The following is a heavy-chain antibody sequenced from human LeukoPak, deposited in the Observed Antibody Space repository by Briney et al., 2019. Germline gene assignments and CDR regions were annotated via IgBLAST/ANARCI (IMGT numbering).Heavy chain of an antibody. V-gene: IGHV4-59*01. D-gene: IGHD4-17*01. CDR2: IYYSGST. J-gene: IGHJ6*03. Sequence: SETLSLTCTVSGGSISIYYWSWIRHRPGTGLEWIGYIYYSGSTNYNPSLKSRVTISVDTSKNQFSLNLSSVTAADTAVYYCARRTVTTPPFYYYYIDVWGKGTTVTVSS. CDR1: GGSISIYY. CDR3: ARRTVTTPPFYYYYIDV.